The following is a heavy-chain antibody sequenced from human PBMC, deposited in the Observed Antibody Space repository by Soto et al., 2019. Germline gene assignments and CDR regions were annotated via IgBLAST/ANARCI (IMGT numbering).Heavy chain of an antibody. J-gene: IGHJ6*02. V-gene: IGHV4-4*02. CDR1: GGSISSSNW. Sequence: PSETLSLTCAVSGGSISSSNWWSWVRQPPGKGLEWIGEIYHSGSTNYNPSLKSRVTISVDKSKNQFSLKLSSVTAADTAVYYCARGRKWELLSHYYYGMDVWGQGTTVTV. CDR3: ARGRKWELLSHYYYGMDV. D-gene: IGHD1-26*01. CDR2: IYHSGST.